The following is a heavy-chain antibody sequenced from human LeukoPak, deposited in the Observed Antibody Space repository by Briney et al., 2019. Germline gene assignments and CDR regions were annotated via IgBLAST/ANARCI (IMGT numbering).Heavy chain of an antibody. V-gene: IGHV3-30*18. Sequence: GGSLRLSCAASGFTFSSYGMHWVRQAPGKGLEWVAVISYDGSNKYYADSVKGRFTISRDNPKNTLYPQMNSLRAEDTAVYYCAKDLRSYSNPESYWGQGTLVTVSS. CDR2: ISYDGSNK. J-gene: IGHJ4*02. CDR1: GFTFSSYG. CDR3: AKDLRSYSNPESY. D-gene: IGHD4-11*01.